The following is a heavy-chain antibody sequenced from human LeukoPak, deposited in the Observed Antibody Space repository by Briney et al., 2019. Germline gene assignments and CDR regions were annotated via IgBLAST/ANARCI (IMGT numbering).Heavy chain of an antibody. J-gene: IGHJ3*02. Sequence: GGSLRLSCAASGFTFSSYWMHWVRQAPGKGLVWVSRINSDGTGTNYADSVKGRFTISRDNAKNTLYLQMNSLRAEDTAVYYCASATVLGNRNAFDNWGRGTMVTVSS. D-gene: IGHD7-27*01. CDR2: INSDGTGT. V-gene: IGHV3-74*01. CDR1: GFTFSSYW. CDR3: ASATVLGNRNAFDN.